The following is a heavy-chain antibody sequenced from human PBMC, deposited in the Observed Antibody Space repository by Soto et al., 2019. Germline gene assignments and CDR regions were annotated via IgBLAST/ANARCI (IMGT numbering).Heavy chain of an antibody. CDR2: ISSSGSTI. D-gene: IGHD5-12*01. Sequence: GGSLRLSCAVSGFTFSDYYMSWIRQAPGKGLEWVSYISSSGSTIHYADSVKGRFTISRDNAKNSLFLQMNSLRAEDTAVYYCARDFTYSGYGKEAFHSSGQATMVTVSS. CDR3: ARDFTYSGYGKEAFHS. J-gene: IGHJ3*02. CDR1: GFTFSDYY. V-gene: IGHV3-11*01.